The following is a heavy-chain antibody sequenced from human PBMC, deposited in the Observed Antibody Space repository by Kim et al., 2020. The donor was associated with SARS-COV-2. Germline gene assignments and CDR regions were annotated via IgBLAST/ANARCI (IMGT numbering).Heavy chain of an antibody. CDR3: SKGQSGAMIVVVISNY. CDR2: ISGSGGST. D-gene: IGHD3-22*01. V-gene: IGHV3-23*01. J-gene: IGHJ4*02. CDR1: GFTFSSYA. Sequence: GGSLRLSCAASGFTFSSYAMSWVRQAPGKGLEWVSAISGSGGSTYYADSVKGRFTISRDNSKNTLYLQMNSLRAEDTAVYYCSKGQSGAMIVVVISNYWGQGTLVTVSS.